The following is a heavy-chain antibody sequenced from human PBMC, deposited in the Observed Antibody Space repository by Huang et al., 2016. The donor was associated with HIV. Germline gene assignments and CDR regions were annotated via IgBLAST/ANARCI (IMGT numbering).Heavy chain of an antibody. CDR2: IHYSGST. V-gene: IGHV4-59*11. CDR1: GGSISSHY. D-gene: IGHD3-22*01. Sequence: QVQLQESGPGLVKPSETLSLTCPVSGGSISSHYWSWIRQPPGKGLEWIGNIHYSGSTNYNPSLKSRVTISVDTSKNQFSLKLSSVTAADTAVYYCARVGGYFTYYFDYWGQGTLVTVSS. J-gene: IGHJ4*02. CDR3: ARVGGYFTYYFDY.